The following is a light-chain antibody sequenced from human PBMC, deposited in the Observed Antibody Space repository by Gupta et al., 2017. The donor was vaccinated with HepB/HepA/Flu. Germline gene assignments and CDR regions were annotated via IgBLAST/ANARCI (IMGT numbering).Light chain of an antibody. J-gene: IGLJ2*01. CDR1: SSNIGTNY. CDR2: RNN. CDR3: ASWDDSLIGLV. V-gene: IGLV1-47*01. Sequence: QSVLTQPPSASGTPGQRVTISCSGSSSNIGTNYVSWFQHLPGTAPKLLIYRNNQRPSGVPDRFSGSKSGTSVSLAISGLRSEDEGDYYCASWDDSLIGLVFGGGTKLTVL.